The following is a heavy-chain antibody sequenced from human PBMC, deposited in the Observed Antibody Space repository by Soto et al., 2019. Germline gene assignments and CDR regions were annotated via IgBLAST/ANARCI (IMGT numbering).Heavy chain of an antibody. Sequence: QVQLQEAGPGLVKPSQTLSLTCTVSGGSISSGGYYGSWIRQHPGKGLEWIGYIYYSGRTYYNPSLKSRVTISVDPSKNQFSLKLSSVTAADTAVYYCAISGGATGKGALDYWGQGTLVTVSS. V-gene: IGHV4-31*03. CDR1: GGSISSGGYY. CDR2: IYYSGRT. D-gene: IGHD5-12*01. J-gene: IGHJ4*02. CDR3: AISGGATGKGALDY.